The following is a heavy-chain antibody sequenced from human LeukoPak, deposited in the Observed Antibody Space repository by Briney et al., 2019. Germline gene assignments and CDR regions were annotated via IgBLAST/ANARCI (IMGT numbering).Heavy chain of an antibody. D-gene: IGHD3-16*01. CDR3: AKDRSLGRLVHEAFDV. CDR2: ISGSSHSRT. J-gene: IGHJ4*02. CDR1: GFRFSSYA. Sequence: PGGSLRLSCAASGFRFSSYAMSWVRQAPGQGLEWVSTISGSSHSRTDYADSVKGRFTISRDNSQNTLFLQVDTLRVEDTATYYCAKDRSLGRLVHEAFDVWGQGTLVTVSP. V-gene: IGHV3-23*01.